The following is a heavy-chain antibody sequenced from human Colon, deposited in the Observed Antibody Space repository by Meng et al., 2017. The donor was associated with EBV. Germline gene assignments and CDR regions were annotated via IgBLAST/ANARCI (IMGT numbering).Heavy chain of an antibody. V-gene: IGHV4-4*02. CDR3: ARGNAYNAPSFDY. J-gene: IGHJ4*02. CDR2: IYHGGNT. Sequence: VELQESVPGLVGPSGTLSLTCAVSGASISSNNWWSWVRQPPGKGLEWIGEIYHGGNTNYNPSLKSRVTISVDRSNDQFSLSLSSVTAADTAVYYCARGNAYNAPSFDYWGQGTLVTVSS. CDR1: GASISSNNW. D-gene: IGHD5-24*01.